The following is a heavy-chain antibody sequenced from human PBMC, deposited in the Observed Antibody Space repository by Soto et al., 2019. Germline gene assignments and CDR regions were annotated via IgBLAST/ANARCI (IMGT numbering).Heavy chain of an antibody. CDR3: AKNQERELPRVIDF. D-gene: IGHD1-7*01. CDR2: MSGSSSTT. Sequence: PGGSLRLSCATSGLTFSNYAMSWVRQAPGGGLEWVSSMSGSSSTTHYADSVRGRFTISRDRSKNTLYLQMSSLRAEDTALYYCAKNQERELPRVIDFWGQGTLVTVSS. J-gene: IGHJ4*02. CDR1: GLTFSNYA. V-gene: IGHV3-23*01.